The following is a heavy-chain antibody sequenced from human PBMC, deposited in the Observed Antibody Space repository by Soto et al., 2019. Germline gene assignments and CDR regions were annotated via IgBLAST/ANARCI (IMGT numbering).Heavy chain of an antibody. CDR1: GYSFANYW. CDR2: IYPGDSDT. CDR3: ARNRLRQYYYGMDV. D-gene: IGHD3-10*01. V-gene: IGHV5-51*01. Sequence: LKISCQGSGYSFANYWIAWVRQMPGKGLEWVGVIYPGDSDTRYSPSFRGQVTISADKSISHVYLQWSSLKASDTAMYYCARNRLRQYYYGMDVWGQGTTVTVSS. J-gene: IGHJ6*02.